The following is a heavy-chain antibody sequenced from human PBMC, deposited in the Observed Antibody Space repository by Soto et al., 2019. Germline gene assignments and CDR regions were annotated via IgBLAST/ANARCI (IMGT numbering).Heavy chain of an antibody. CDR1: GGSISSGDYY. CDR2: IYYSGST. Sequence: QVQLQESGPGLVKPSQTLSLTCTVSGGSISSGDYYWNWIRQPPGKGLEWIGRIYYSGSTYYSLSLKSRVTISVGTSNNQCSLKLSSVTAADTAVYYCVRGAPGACSSTSCSDAFDLWGRGTMVAVSS. D-gene: IGHD2-2*01. CDR3: VRGAPGACSSTSCSDAFDL. V-gene: IGHV4-30-4*01. J-gene: IGHJ3*01.